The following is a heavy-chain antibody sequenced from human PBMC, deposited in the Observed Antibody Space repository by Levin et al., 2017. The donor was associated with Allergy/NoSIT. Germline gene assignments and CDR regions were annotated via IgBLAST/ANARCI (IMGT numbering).Heavy chain of an antibody. CDR1: GGTFSSYA. D-gene: IGHD4-23*01. Sequence: SVKVSCKASGGTFSSYAISWVRQAPGQGLEWMGGIIPIFGTANYAQKFQGRVTITADESTSTAYMELSSLRSEDTAVYYCARASDYYGGNGGEFDYWGQGTLVTVSS. V-gene: IGHV1-69*13. CDR2: IIPIFGTA. J-gene: IGHJ4*02. CDR3: ARASDYYGGNGGEFDY.